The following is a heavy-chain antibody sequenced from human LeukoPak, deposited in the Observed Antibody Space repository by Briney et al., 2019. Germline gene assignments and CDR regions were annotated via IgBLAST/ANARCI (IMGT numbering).Heavy chain of an antibody. CDR2: TSGSGGST. J-gene: IGHJ4*02. V-gene: IGHV3-23*01. CDR1: GFTFSSYA. Sequence: GGSLRLSCAASGFTFSSYAMSWVRQAPGKGLEWVSATSGSGGSTYYADSVKGRFTISRDNSKNTLYLQMNSLRAEDTAVYYCAKDERIWQQLALWGQGTLVTVSS. CDR3: AKDERIWQQLAL. D-gene: IGHD6-13*01.